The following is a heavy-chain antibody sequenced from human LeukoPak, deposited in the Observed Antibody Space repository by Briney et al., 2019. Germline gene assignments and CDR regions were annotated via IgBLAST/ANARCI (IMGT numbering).Heavy chain of an antibody. V-gene: IGHV3-7*01. D-gene: IGHD1-20*01. CDR1: GFTFCSHW. Sequence: PGGSLRLSCAASGFTFCSHWMNWVRQAPGKGLEWVANIKQDGSEKYYVDSVKGRFTISRDNAKNSLYLQMNSLRAEDTAVYYCARTRSGITGITSWFDPWGQGTLVTVSS. CDR2: IKQDGSEK. J-gene: IGHJ5*02. CDR3: ARTRSGITGITSWFDP.